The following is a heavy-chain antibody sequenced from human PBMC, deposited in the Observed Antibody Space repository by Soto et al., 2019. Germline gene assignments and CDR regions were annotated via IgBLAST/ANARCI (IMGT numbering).Heavy chain of an antibody. CDR3: ARAPRGNYGYPSSFDY. V-gene: IGHV4-59*01. Sequence: ASETLSLTCTVSGGSISSYYWSWIRQPPGKGLEWIGYIYYSGSTNYNPSLKSRVTISVDTSKNQFSLKLSSVTAADTAVYYCARAPRGNYGYPSSFDYWGQGPLDTVSS. D-gene: IGHD3-10*01. CDR2: IYYSGST. CDR1: GGSISSYY. J-gene: IGHJ4*02.